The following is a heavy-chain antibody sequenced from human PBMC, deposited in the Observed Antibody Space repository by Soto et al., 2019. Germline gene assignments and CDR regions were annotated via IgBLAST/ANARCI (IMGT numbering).Heavy chain of an antibody. J-gene: IGHJ6*02. D-gene: IGHD1-1*01. V-gene: IGHV1-8*01. CDR1: VYTFTSYD. Sequence: ASVKVSCKASVYTFTSYDINWVRQATGQGLEWMGWMNPNSGNTGYAQKFQGRVTMTRNTSISTAYMELSSLRSEDTAVYYCARGRGTGYYYGMDVWGQGTTVTVSS. CDR2: MNPNSGNT. CDR3: ARGRGTGYYYGMDV.